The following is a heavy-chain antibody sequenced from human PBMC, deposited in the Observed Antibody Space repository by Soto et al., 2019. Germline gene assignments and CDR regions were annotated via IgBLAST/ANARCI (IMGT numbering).Heavy chain of an antibody. Sequence: QVQLVQSGAEVRKPGASVKVSCKASGYTFTDYGVSWVRQAPGQGLEWMEWINTYNAKTNYAPKVQARVTMTTDTSTTTAYMELKSLKSDDTAVYYCARDQYAVGGDFWGQGTQVTVSS. V-gene: IGHV1-18*01. J-gene: IGHJ4*02. CDR3: ARDQYAVGGDF. D-gene: IGHD2-8*01. CDR1: GYTFTDYG. CDR2: INTYNAKT.